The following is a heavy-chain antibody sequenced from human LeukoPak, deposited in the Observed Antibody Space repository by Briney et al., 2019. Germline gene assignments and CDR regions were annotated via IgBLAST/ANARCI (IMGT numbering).Heavy chain of an antibody. CDR1: GFTFSSYW. V-gene: IGHV3-74*01. Sequence: GGALRLSCVASGFTFSSYWMHWGRQAPGKGLVWVSRINSDGSSISYADSVKGRFTISRDNAKNTLYLQMNSLRAEDTAVYYCAITVTGGIDYWGQGTLVTVSS. CDR3: AITVTGGIDY. D-gene: IGHD4-17*01. J-gene: IGHJ4*02. CDR2: INSDGSSI.